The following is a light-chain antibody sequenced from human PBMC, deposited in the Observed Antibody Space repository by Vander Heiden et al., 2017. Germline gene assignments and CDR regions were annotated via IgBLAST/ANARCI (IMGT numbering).Light chain of an antibody. CDR2: GAS. J-gene: IGKJ5*01. CDR1: QSVSSN. Sequence: EIVMTQSPATLSVSPGERATLSCRASQSVSSNVAWYQQKPGQAPRLLIYGASTRATGIPARFSGSASGTEFTLTISSLQSEDFAVYSCQQYNNWPLTFGQGTRLEIK. CDR3: QQYNNWPLT. V-gene: IGKV3-15*01.